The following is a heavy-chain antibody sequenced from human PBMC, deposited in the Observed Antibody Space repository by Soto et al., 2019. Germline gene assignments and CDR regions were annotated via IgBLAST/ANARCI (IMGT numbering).Heavy chain of an antibody. CDR3: VRSRIKYGSGSYYFDY. D-gene: IGHD3-10*01. J-gene: IGHJ4*02. CDR1: GGSISSGGYY. V-gene: IGHV4-31*03. CDR2: IYYSGST. Sequence: QVQLQESGPGLVKPSQTLSLTCTVSGGSISSGGYYWSWIRQHPGKGLEWIGYIYYSGSTYYNPALKSRVTISVDTSKNQLPLKRSSVTAAHTAVYYCVRSRIKYGSGSYYFDYWGQGTLVTVSS.